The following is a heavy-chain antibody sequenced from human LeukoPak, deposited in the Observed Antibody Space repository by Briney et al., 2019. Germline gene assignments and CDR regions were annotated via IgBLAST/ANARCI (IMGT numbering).Heavy chain of an antibody. D-gene: IGHD3-3*01. V-gene: IGHV3-43*02. CDR2: ISGDGGST. Sequence: GGSLRLSCAASGFTFDDYAMHWVRLAPGKGLEWVSLISGDGGSTYYADSVKGRFTISRDNSKNSLYLQMNSLRTEDNALYYCAKVEYAFWSGPYDYWGQGTLVTVSS. CDR3: AKVEYAFWSGPYDY. CDR1: GFTFDDYA. J-gene: IGHJ4*02.